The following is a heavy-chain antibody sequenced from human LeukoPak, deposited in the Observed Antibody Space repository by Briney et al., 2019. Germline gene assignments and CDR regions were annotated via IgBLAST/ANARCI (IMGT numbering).Heavy chain of an antibody. D-gene: IGHD3-10*01. CDR2: ISSSGSTI. V-gene: IGHV3-48*03. CDR3: ARVSITHGY. Sequence: SGGSLRLSCAASGFTFSSYEMNWVRQAPGKGLEWVSYISSSGSTIYYADSVKGRFTISRDNAKNSPYLQMNSLRAEDTAVYYCARVSITHGYWGQGTLVTVSS. J-gene: IGHJ4*02. CDR1: GFTFSSYE.